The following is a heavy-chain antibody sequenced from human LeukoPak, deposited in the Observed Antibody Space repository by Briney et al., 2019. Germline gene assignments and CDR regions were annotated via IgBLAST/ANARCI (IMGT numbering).Heavy chain of an antibody. CDR1: GFTFTNYW. V-gene: IGHV3-7*01. CDR3: ARSALGWLDS. Sequence: PGGSLRLSCAVSGFTFTNYWMTWVCQAPGKGLEWVASIDQDGSDKFSVDSVKGRFTISRDNAKNSMYLQMKSLKVEDTAVYYCARSALGWLDSWGQGALVTVSS. CDR2: IDQDGSDK. J-gene: IGHJ5*01. D-gene: IGHD7-27*01.